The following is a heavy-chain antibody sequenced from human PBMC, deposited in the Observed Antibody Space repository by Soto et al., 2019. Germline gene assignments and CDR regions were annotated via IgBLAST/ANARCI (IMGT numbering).Heavy chain of an antibody. Sequence: ASVKVSCKASGVAFSRDVISWVRQAPGQGLEWMGIINTSSGSTTYAQKFQGRVTMTRDTSTSTVYMELSSLRSEDTAVYYCARGSSWYYYGMDVRGQGTTVTVSS. CDR1: GVAFSRDV. CDR2: INTSSGST. CDR3: ARGSSWYYYGMDV. J-gene: IGHJ6*02. D-gene: IGHD6-13*01. V-gene: IGHV1-46*01.